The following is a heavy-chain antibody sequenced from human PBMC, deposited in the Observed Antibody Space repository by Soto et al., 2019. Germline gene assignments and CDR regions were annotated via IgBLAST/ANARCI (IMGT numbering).Heavy chain of an antibody. V-gene: IGHV3-30*03. Sequence: QVQLVESGGGVVQPGRSLRLSCAASGFTFSSYGMHWVRQAPGKGLEWVAVISYDGSNKYYADCVKGRFTISRDNSKNKLYLQMHSLRDEDTAKYYSARSPYSVSYLAYFDYWGQGTLVTGAS. D-gene: IGHD1-26*01. J-gene: IGHJ4*02. CDR3: ARSPYSVSYLAYFDY. CDR2: ISYDGSNK. CDR1: GFTFSSYG.